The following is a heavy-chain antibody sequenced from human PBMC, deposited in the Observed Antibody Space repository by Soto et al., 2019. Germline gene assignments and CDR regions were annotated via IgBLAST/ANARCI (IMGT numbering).Heavy chain of an antibody. Sequence: EVQLVESGGGLVKPGGSLRLSCAASGFTFSNAWMNWVRQAPGKGLEWVGRIKSKTDGGTTDYAAPVKGRFTISRDDSKNTLYLQMNSLKPEDTAVYYCTTAQLLNYGMDVWGQGTTVTVSS. CDR1: GFTFSNAW. D-gene: IGHD2-2*01. V-gene: IGHV3-15*07. CDR3: TTAQLLNYGMDV. CDR2: IKSKTDGGTT. J-gene: IGHJ6*02.